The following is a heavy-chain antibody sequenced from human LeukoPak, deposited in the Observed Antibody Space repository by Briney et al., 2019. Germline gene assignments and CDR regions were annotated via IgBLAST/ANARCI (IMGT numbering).Heavy chain of an antibody. V-gene: IGHV4-4*07. Sequence: SETLSLTCTVSGGSISCYFWSWIRQPAGKGLEWIGRIYSSGSNNYNPSLKSRVTMSLDTSKNHLSLNLSSVTAADTPVYYCAREPTSGREPTSGRPLDYWGQGTLVTVSS. CDR1: GGSISCYF. J-gene: IGHJ4*02. CDR2: IYSSGSN. CDR3: AREPTSGREPTSGRPLDY. D-gene: IGHD5-12*01.